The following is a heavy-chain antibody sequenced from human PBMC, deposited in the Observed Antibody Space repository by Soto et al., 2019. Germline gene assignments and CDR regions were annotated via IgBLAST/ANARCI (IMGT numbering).Heavy chain of an antibody. J-gene: IGHJ4*02. V-gene: IGHV4-59*01. CDR3: ARSMSPWSY. Sequence: QVQLQESGPGLVKPSETLSLTCTVSGISINNFYWSWIRQFPGKGLEWIGYIYYSGDTNYNPSLKSRVTISVDTSKNQFSLKLRSVTAADTAVYYCARSMSPWSYWSPGTLVTVSS. CDR2: IYYSGDT. D-gene: IGHD3-10*02. CDR1: GISINNFY.